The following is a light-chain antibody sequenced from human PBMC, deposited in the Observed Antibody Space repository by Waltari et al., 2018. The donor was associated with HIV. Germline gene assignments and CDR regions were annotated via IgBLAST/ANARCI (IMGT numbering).Light chain of an antibody. J-gene: IGLJ3*02. V-gene: IGLV2-11*01. CDR2: DVT. Sequence: QSVLTQPRSLSGSPRQSVTISCTGTNADVGAYNYVSWYQQHPGKPPKLIIYDVTKRPSGVPDRFSGSKSGNTASLTISGLQAEDEADYYCCSYAGSPWMFGGGTRLTVL. CDR3: CSYAGSPWM. CDR1: NADVGAYNY.